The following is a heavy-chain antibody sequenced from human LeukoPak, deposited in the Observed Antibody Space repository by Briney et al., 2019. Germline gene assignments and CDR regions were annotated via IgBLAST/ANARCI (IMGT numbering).Heavy chain of an antibody. CDR3: ARRTVTTFTWFAP. V-gene: IGHV4-30-2*01. Sequence: SETLSPTCAVSGGSISSGGYSWSWIRQPPGKGLEWIGYIYHSGSTYYNPSLKSRVTISVDRSKNQFSLKLSSVTAADTAVYYCARRTVTTFTWFAPWGQGTLVTVSS. CDR2: IYHSGST. CDR1: GGSISSGGYS. D-gene: IGHD4-17*01. J-gene: IGHJ5*02.